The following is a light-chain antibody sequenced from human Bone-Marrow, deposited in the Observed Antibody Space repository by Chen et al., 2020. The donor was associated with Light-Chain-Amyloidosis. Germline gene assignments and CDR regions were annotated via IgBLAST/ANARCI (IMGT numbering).Light chain of an antibody. CDR1: DLPTKY. CDR3: QSADSSGTYEVI. V-gene: IGLV3-25*03. J-gene: IGLJ2*01. CDR2: RDT. Sequence: SYELTQPLPVSVSPGQTARITCSGDDLPTKYAYWYQQKPGQAPVLVIHRDTERPSGISERFSGSSSGTTATLTISGVQAEDEADYHCQSADSSGTYEVIFGGGTKLTVL.